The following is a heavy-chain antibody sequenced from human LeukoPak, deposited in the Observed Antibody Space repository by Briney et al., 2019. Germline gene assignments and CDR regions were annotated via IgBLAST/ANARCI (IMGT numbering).Heavy chain of an antibody. Sequence: GGSLRLSCAASGFSFSSYAMSWVRQAPGKGLEWVANIKQDGNEKYYVDSVKGRFTISRDNAKNSLYLQMNSLRAEDTAVYYCARSLYYYYGMDVWGQGTTVTVSS. CDR3: ARSLYYYYGMDV. V-gene: IGHV3-7*01. CDR2: IKQDGNEK. J-gene: IGHJ6*02. CDR1: GFSFSSYA.